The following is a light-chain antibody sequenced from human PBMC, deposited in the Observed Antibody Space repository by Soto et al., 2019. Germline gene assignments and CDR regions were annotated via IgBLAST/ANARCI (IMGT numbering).Light chain of an antibody. CDR1: SSNIGAGYD. Sequence: QSVLTQPPSVSGAPGQRVTISCTGSSSNIGAGYDVHWYQQLPGTAPKLLIYGNSNRPSGVPDRFSGSKSATSASLAITGLQAEDEADYYCQSYDSSLSGSAFGTGTKLTVL. CDR3: QSYDSSLSGSA. CDR2: GNS. J-gene: IGLJ1*01. V-gene: IGLV1-40*01.